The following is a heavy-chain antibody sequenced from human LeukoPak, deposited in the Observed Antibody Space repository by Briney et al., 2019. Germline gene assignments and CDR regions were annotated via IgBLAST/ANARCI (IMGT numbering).Heavy chain of an antibody. Sequence: GVSLRLSCAASGFTFSNWMHWVRQAPGKGLEWVSRINERATIISYADSVKGRFTISRENARNTLYLQMNSLTAEDTAVYYCVRDLILVWTPGDDFDHWGQGTLVTVSS. D-gene: IGHD3-16*01. CDR2: INERATII. J-gene: IGHJ4*02. CDR1: GFTFSNW. CDR3: VRDLILVWTPGDDFDH. V-gene: IGHV3-74*01.